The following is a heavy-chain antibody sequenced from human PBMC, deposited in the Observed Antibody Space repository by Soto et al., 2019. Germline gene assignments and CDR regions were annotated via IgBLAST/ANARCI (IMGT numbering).Heavy chain of an antibody. J-gene: IGHJ4*02. CDR2: ISYDGSNK. CDR3: ARDIRYYDFWSGYPQGTIDY. CDR1: GFTFSSYA. D-gene: IGHD3-3*01. Sequence: PGGSLRLSCAAYGFTFSSYAMHWVLQAPGKXLEWVAVISYDGSNKYYADSVKGRFTISRDNSKNTLYLQMNSLRAEDTAVYYCARDIRYYDFWSGYPQGTIDYWGQGTLVTVSS. V-gene: IGHV3-30-3*01.